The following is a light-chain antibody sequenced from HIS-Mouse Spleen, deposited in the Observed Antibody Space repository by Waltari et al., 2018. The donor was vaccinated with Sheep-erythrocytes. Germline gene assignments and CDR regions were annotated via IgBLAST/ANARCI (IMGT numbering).Light chain of an antibody. V-gene: IGLV2-11*01. J-gene: IGLJ1*01. CDR2: DFI. CDR3: CSYAGSYNHV. Sequence: QSALTQPRSVSGSPGQSVTIPCTGTSSDVGGYNYVSWYPPHPGKAPKLIIYDFIKRPSGFPDRFSGSKSGNTASLTISGLQAEDEADYYCCSYAGSYNHVFATGTKVTVL. CDR1: SSDVGGYNY.